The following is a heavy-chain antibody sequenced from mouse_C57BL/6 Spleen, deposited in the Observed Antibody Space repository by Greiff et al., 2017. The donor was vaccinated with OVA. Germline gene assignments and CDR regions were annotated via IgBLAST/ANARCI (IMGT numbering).Heavy chain of an antibody. Sequence: VMLVESGAELVRPGASVKLSCKASGYTFTDYYINWVKQRPGQGLEWIARIYPGSGNTYYNEKFKGKATLTAEKSSSTAYMQLSSLTSEDSAVYFCARGSNYGHYYAMDYWGQGTSVTVSS. CDR3: ARGSNYGHYYAMDY. V-gene: IGHV1-76*01. CDR1: GYTFTDYY. CDR2: IYPGSGNT. D-gene: IGHD2-5*01. J-gene: IGHJ4*01.